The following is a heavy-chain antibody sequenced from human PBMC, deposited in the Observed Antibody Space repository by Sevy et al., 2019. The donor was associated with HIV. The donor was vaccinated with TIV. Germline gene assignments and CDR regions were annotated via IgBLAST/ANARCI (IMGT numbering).Heavy chain of an antibody. CDR1: GFTFSSYG. Sequence: GGSLRLSCAASGFTFSSYGMHWVRQAPGKGLEWVAVIWYDGSNKYYADSVKGRFTISRDNSKNTLYLQMNSLRAEETAVYYCARDTGIAAAGFDYWGQGTLVTFSS. J-gene: IGHJ4*02. CDR2: IWYDGSNK. V-gene: IGHV3-33*01. D-gene: IGHD6-13*01. CDR3: ARDTGIAAAGFDY.